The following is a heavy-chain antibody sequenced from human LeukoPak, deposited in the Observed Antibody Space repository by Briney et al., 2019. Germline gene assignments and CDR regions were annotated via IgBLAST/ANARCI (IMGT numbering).Heavy chain of an antibody. CDR2: VDVHGQGT. CDR1: GFTFSSYW. J-gene: IGHJ4*02. V-gene: IGHV3-74*01. Sequence: AGGSLRLSCAASGFTFSSYWMHWVRQAPGKGPVWVSRVDVHGQGTAYADSVKGRFTISRDNAKNSLYLQMNSLRAEDTALYYCAKDGYRSVRGKLDYWGQGTLVTVSS. D-gene: IGHD3-10*01. CDR3: AKDGYRSVRGKLDY.